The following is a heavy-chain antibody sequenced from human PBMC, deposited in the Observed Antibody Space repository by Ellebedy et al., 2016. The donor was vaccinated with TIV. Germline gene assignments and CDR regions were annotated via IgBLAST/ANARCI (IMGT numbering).Heavy chain of an antibody. J-gene: IGHJ6*02. V-gene: IGHV3-23*01. CDR1: GFPFSSYA. D-gene: IGHD3-10*01. Sequence: GGSLRLXXPASGFPFSSYAMSWVRQAPGKGLEWVSGISGSGGSTYYADSVKGRLTISRDNSKNTLYLQINSLRVEDTALYFCAKTYYYGSGTQIYGLDVWGQGTTVTVSS. CDR3: AKTYYYGSGTQIYGLDV. CDR2: ISGSGGST.